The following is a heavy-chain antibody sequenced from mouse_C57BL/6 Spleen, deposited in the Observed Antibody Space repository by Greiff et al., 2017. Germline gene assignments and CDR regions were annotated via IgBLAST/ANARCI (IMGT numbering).Heavy chain of an antibody. J-gene: IGHJ4*01. D-gene: IGHD2-5*01. CDR1: GYTFTSYW. V-gene: IGHV1-69*01. CDR2: IDPSDSYT. CDR3: ARLRGDSNYAMDY. Sequence: VQLQQPGAELVMPGASVKLSCKASGYTFTSYWMHWVKQRPGQGLEWIGEIDPSDSYTNYNQKFKGKSTLTVDKSSSTAYMQRSSLTSEDSAVYYCARLRGDSNYAMDYWGQGASVTVSS.